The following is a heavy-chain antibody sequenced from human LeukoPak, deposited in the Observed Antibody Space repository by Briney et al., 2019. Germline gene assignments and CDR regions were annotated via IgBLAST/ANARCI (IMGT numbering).Heavy chain of an antibody. CDR1: CYSFTNDC. J-gene: IGHJ4*02. D-gene: IGHD3-10*01. Sequence: GEALQIFSQGSCYSFTNDCIGWVRPMPGKGLEWMGIIYPGDSDTRYSQSSQGQITISADKSISTAYLQCSSLKASDTAMYYCARLDYRSGSIDYWGQGTLVTVSS. CDR3: ARLDYRSGSIDY. CDR2: IYPGDSDT. V-gene: IGHV5-51*01.